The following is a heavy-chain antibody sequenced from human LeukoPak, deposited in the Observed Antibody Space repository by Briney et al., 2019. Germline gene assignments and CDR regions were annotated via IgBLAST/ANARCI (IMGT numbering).Heavy chain of an antibody. CDR3: ARDSKYSSSSGDRIGLDY. Sequence: SETLSLTCAVYGGSFSGYYWSWIRQPPGKGLEWIGEINHSGSTNYNPSLKSRVAISVDTSKNQFSLKLSSVTAADTAVYYCARDSKYSSSSGDRIGLDYWGQGTLVTVSS. D-gene: IGHD6-6*01. J-gene: IGHJ4*02. CDR1: GGSFSGYY. V-gene: IGHV4-34*01. CDR2: INHSGST.